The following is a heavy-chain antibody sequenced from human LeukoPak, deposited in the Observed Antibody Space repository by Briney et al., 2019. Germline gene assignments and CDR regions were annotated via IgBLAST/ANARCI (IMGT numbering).Heavy chain of an antibody. D-gene: IGHD1-26*01. CDR3: ARPSVSGHAY. CDR1: GFTFSTYW. CDR2: IKSDGSST. Sequence: AGSLRLSCAASGFTFSTYWMDWVRQGPGKGLVWVSRIKSDGSSTIYADSVKGRFTISRDNARNTLYLQMNSLRAEDTAVYYCARPSVSGHAYWGQGTLVTVSS. J-gene: IGHJ4*02. V-gene: IGHV3-74*01.